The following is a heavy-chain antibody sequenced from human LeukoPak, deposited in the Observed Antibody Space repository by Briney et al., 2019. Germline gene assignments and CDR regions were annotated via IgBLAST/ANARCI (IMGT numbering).Heavy chain of an antibody. V-gene: IGHV4-39*07. Sequence: SETLSPTCTVSGGSISSSSYYWGWIRQPPGKGLEWIGSIYYSGSTYYNPSLKSRVTISVDTSKNQFSLKLSSVTAADTAVYYCARDREGGSFFDYWGQGTLVTVSS. J-gene: IGHJ4*02. CDR1: GGSISSSSYY. CDR2: IYYSGST. D-gene: IGHD1-26*01. CDR3: ARDREGGSFFDY.